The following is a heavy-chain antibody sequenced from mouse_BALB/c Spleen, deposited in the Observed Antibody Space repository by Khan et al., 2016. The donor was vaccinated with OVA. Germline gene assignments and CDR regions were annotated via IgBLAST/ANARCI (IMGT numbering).Heavy chain of an antibody. J-gene: IGHJ3*01. D-gene: IGHD2-14*01. Sequence: QVQLKQSGAELARPGPSVKMSCKTSGYTFTSYTIHWIKLRPGQGLEWIGYINPSNGYTNYNQKFKDKATLTADKSSTTAYMQLSSLTSDASAVYICVRDGAYHRNDGWFAYWGQGTLVAVSA. V-gene: IGHV1-4*01. CDR3: VRDGAYHRNDGWFAY. CDR1: GYTFTSYT. CDR2: INPSNGYT.